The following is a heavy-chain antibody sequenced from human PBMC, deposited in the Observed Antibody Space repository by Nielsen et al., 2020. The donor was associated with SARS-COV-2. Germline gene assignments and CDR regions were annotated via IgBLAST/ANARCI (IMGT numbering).Heavy chain of an antibody. CDR1: GGSISSYY. V-gene: IGHV4-59*13. Sequence: GSLRLSCTVSGGSISSYYWSWIRQPPGKGLEWIGYIYYSGSTNYNPSLKSRVTISVDTSKNQFSLKLSSVTAADTAVYYCARVARSGSSWYVPFDYWGQGTLVTVSS. J-gene: IGHJ4*02. CDR2: IYYSGST. D-gene: IGHD6-13*01. CDR3: ARVARSGSSWYVPFDY.